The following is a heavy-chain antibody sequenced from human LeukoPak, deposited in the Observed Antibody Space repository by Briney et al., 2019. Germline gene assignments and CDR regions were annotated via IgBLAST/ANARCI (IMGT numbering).Heavy chain of an antibody. CDR3: ARELRGGGHDPAFDY. CDR1: GFAFSTYW. J-gene: IGHJ4*02. V-gene: IGHV3-74*01. D-gene: IGHD5-12*01. CDR2: ISPDGRDT. Sequence: GGSLRLSCAASGFAFSTYWKHWVRHAPGKGPVWVSLISPDGRDTISADSVKGRFTISRDSAKNAVHLQMNSLRVEDTAVYFCARELRGGGHDPAFDYWGRGTLVTVSS.